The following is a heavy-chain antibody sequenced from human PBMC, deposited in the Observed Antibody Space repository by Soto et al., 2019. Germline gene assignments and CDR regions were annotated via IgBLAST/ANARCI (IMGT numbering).Heavy chain of an antibody. CDR2: IYPGDSDT. Sequence: EVQLVQSGAEVKKPGESLKISCKGSGYSFTSYWIGWVRQMPGKGLEWMGIIYPGDSDTRYSPSFQGQVTISADKSISTAYLQWSSLKASDTAMYYCARHGKRLTSDCSGGSCSTLLIDYWGQGTLVTVSS. V-gene: IGHV5-51*01. CDR3: ARHGKRLTSDCSGGSCSTLLIDY. D-gene: IGHD2-15*01. J-gene: IGHJ4*02. CDR1: GYSFTSYW.